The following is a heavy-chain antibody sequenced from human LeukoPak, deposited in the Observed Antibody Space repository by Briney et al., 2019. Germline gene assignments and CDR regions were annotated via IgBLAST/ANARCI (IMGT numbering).Heavy chain of an antibody. CDR3: AKGYCASTTCYARFEN. CDR2: IGGSGGTT. D-gene: IGHD2-2*01. Sequence: GGSLSLSCAASGFTFSSYAVSWVRQAPGKGLEWVSSIGGSGGTTFYADSVKGRFTISRDNSKNTLFLQMSSLRAEDTAVYYCAKGYCASTTCYARFENWGQGTLVTVSS. CDR1: GFTFSSYA. V-gene: IGHV3-23*01. J-gene: IGHJ4*02.